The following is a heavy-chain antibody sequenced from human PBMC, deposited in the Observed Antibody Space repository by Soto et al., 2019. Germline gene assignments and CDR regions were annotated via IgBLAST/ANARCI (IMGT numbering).Heavy chain of an antibody. V-gene: IGHV4-30-4*01. CDR3: ARDAEVTAFRPRVFVI. Sequence: PSETLSLTCTVSGGSISSGDYYWSWIRQPPGKGLEWIGYIYYSGSTYYNPSLKSRVTISVDTSKNQFSLKLSPVTAADTAVFYCARDAEVTAFRPRVFVIWGQGTMVTVSS. CDR1: GGSISSGDYY. D-gene: IGHD2-21*02. CDR2: IYYSGST. J-gene: IGHJ3*02.